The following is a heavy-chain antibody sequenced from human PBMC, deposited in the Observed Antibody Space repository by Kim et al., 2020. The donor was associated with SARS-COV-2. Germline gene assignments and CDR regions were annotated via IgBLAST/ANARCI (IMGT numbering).Heavy chain of an antibody. V-gene: IGHV3-74*01. CDR2: INSDGSKT. CDR3: LRSIDY. D-gene: IGHD3-16*01. J-gene: IGHJ4*02. CDR1: GFTLSSYW. Sequence: GGSLRLSCAASGFTLSSYWMHWVRQAPGKGLVWVSSINSDGSKTTYADSVKGRFTISRDNAKNTLYLQMNSLRAEDTAIYYCLRSIDYWGQGTLVTVSS.